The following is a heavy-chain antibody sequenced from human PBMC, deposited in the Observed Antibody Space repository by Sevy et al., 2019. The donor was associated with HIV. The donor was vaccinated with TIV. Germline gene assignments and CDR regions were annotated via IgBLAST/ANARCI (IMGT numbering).Heavy chain of an antibody. CDR1: GGSFSGYY. Sequence: SETLSLTCAVYGGSFSGYYWSWIRQPPGKGLEWIGEINHSGSTNYNPSLKSRVTISVDTSKNQFSLKLSSVTAADTAVYYCARSGRSYSSGWYSTSGDAFDIWGQGTMVTVS. J-gene: IGHJ3*02. CDR3: ARSGRSYSSGWYSTSGDAFDI. D-gene: IGHD6-19*01. CDR2: INHSGST. V-gene: IGHV4-34*01.